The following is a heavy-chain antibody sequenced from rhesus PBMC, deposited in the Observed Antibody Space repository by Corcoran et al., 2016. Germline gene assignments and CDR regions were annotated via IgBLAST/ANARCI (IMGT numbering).Heavy chain of an antibody. CDR2: IYGSGGST. V-gene: IGHV4-93*01. Sequence: QVQLQESGPAVVKPSETLSLTCAVSGGSISSSNWWSWIRQSPGKGLEWIGGIYGSGGSTEYNPSRKSRVTISKDTSKNQVSLKLTSVTAADTAVYYCARLCPGIAGTTGSFDYWGQGVLVTVSS. CDR1: GGSISSSNW. D-gene: IGHD1-20*01. J-gene: IGHJ4*01. CDR3: ARLCPGIAGTTGSFDY.